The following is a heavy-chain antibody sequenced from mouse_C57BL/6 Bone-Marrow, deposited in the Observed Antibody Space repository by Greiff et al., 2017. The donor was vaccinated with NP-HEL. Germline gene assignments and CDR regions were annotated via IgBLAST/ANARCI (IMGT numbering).Heavy chain of an antibody. CDR3: ARYYGSSYYFDY. CDR1: GYAFSSYW. J-gene: IGHJ2*01. CDR2: IYPGDGDT. D-gene: IGHD1-1*01. Sequence: QVQLQQSGAELVKPGASLKISCKASGYAFSSYWMNWVKQRPGKGLEWIGQIYPGDGDTNYNGKFKGKATLTADKSSSTAYMQLSSLTSKDSAVYFCARYYGSSYYFDYWGQGTTLTVSS. V-gene: IGHV1-80*01.